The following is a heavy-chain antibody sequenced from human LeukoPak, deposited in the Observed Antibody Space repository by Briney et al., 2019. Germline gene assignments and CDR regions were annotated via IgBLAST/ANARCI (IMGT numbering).Heavy chain of an antibody. Sequence: GGSLRLSCAASGFTFSSYAMSWVRQAPGEGLEWVSAISGSGGSTYYADSVKGRFTISRDNSKNTLYLQMNSLRAEDTAVYYCAKVEVLTVTPWYFDLWGRGILVTVSS. CDR2: ISGSGGST. D-gene: IGHD4-17*01. CDR3: AKVEVLTVTPWYFDL. V-gene: IGHV3-23*01. CDR1: GFTFSSYA. J-gene: IGHJ2*01.